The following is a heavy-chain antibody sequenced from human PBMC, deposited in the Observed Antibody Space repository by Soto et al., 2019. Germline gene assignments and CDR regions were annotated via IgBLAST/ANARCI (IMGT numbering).Heavy chain of an antibody. CDR3: ASTSTVTSTLHWFDP. CDR2: IYYSGST. J-gene: IGHJ5*02. CDR1: GGSISSSSYY. D-gene: IGHD4-17*01. Sequence: SETLSLTCTVSGGSISSSSYYWGWIRQPPGKGLEWIGSIYYSGSTYYNPSLKSRVTISVDTSKNQFSLKLSSVTAADTAVYYCASTSTVTSTLHWFDPWGQGTLVTVSS. V-gene: IGHV4-39*01.